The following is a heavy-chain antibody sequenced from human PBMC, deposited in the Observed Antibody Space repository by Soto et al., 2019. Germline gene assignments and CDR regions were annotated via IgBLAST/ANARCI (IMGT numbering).Heavy chain of an antibody. Sequence: PGGSLRLSCAASGFTLSSYRMNWVRQAPGKGLEWVSYISSSSTIYYADSVKGRFTISRDNAKNSLYLQMNSLRAEDTAVYYCARDSGYSYGPLDYWGQGTLVTVSS. CDR3: ARDSGYSYGPLDY. CDR2: ISSSSTI. V-gene: IGHV3-48*01. CDR1: GFTLSSYR. J-gene: IGHJ4*02. D-gene: IGHD5-18*01.